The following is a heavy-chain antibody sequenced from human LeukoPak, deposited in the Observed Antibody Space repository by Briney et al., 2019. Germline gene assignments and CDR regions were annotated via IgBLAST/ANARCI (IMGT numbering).Heavy chain of an antibody. CDR3: VIESYGRGKTCFDC. J-gene: IGHJ4*02. CDR1: GDSVSSNSAA. D-gene: IGHD3-16*01. V-gene: IGHV6-1*01. Sequence: SQTLSLTCAISGDSVSSNSAAWNWIRQSPSRGLEWMGRTYYRSKWFNDYAGSVNSRIIIDPDTSRNQFSLPLNSVTPEDTAVDHCVIESYGRGKTCFDCWGQGTLVTVSS. CDR2: TYYRSKWFN.